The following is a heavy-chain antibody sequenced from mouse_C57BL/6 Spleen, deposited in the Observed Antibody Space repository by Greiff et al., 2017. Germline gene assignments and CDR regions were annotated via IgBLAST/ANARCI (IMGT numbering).Heavy chain of an antibody. D-gene: IGHD2-4*01. J-gene: IGHJ4*01. CDR3: AKKTGYDYDEDYYAMDY. CDR1: GFSLTSYG. V-gene: IGHV2-5*01. Sequence: VQLQQSGPGLVQPSQSLSITCTVSGFSLTSYGVHWVRQSPGKGLEWLGVIWRGGSTDYNAAFMSRLSITKDNSNSQVFFKMNSLQADDTAIYYCAKKTGYDYDEDYYAMDYWGQGTSVTVSS. CDR2: IWRGGST.